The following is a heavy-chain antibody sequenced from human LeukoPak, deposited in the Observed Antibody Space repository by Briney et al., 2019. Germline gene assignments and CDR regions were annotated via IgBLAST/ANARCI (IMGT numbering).Heavy chain of an antibody. V-gene: IGHV4-4*07. D-gene: IGHD1-26*01. J-gene: IGHJ4*02. CDR1: GDFIRGYW. CDR2: IYATGST. CDR3: ARQGYTASYYFPDF. Sequence: KPSETLSLTCDVSGDFIRGYWWGWVRQPAGKGLEWIGRIYATGSTKVNPSLKSRLTMSMDTSPNQLPLKLSLKLTSVTAAETAVYFSARQGYTASYYFPDFWSQGTLVTVSP.